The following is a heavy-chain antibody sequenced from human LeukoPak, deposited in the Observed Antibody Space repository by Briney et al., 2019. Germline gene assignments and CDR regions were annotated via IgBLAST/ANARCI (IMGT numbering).Heavy chain of an antibody. V-gene: IGHV4-38-2*02. CDR3: ARGSDYYDSSPLGTALWYFDY. J-gene: IGHJ4*02. CDR2: IYHSGST. Sequence: SETLSLTCTVSGYSISSGYYWGWIRQPPGKGLEWIGSIYHSGSTYYNPSLKSRVTISVDTSKNQFSLKLSSVTAADTAVYYCARGSDYYDSSPLGTALWYFDYWGQGTLVTVSS. D-gene: IGHD3-22*01. CDR1: GYSISSGYY.